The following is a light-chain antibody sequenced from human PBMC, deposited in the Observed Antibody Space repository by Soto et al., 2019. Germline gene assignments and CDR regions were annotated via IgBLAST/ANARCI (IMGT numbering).Light chain of an antibody. CDR2: AAS. CDR1: QSINTN. V-gene: IGKV1-39*01. J-gene: IGKJ3*01. Sequence: DIEMTQAPSSLSASVGGTVTITCRASQSINTNLNWYQHKVGEAPKLLIYAASSLQGGVPSRFRGSGSGTHFTLTISSLQPEDFATYYCQQSYDNLTFGPGTKVDIK. CDR3: QQSYDNLT.